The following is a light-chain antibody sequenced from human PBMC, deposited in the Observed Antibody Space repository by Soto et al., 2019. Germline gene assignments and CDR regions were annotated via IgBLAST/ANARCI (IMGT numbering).Light chain of an antibody. CDR2: DND. V-gene: IGLV1-51*01. Sequence: QSVLTQPPSVSAAPGQTVTISCSGSSSNIGNNYVFWYQQLPGTAPKLLIYDNDKRPSGIPDRFSGSKSGTSATLGITGLQTGDEADYYCATWDRSLSVGVFGGGTQLTV. CDR3: ATWDRSLSVGV. J-gene: IGLJ2*01. CDR1: SSNIGNNY.